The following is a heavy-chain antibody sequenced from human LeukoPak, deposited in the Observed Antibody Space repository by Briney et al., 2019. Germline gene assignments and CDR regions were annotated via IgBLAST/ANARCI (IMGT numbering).Heavy chain of an antibody. V-gene: IGHV1-69*13. D-gene: IGHD2-15*01. CDR3: ARVGSGSSEGPY. Sequence: ASVKVSCKASGGTFNSYAISWVRQAPGQGREWMGGIIPIFGTANYAQKFRGRVTITADESTSTAYMELSSLRSEDTAVYYCARVGSGSSEGPYWGQGTLVTVSS. CDR2: IIPIFGTA. CDR1: GGTFNSYA. J-gene: IGHJ4*02.